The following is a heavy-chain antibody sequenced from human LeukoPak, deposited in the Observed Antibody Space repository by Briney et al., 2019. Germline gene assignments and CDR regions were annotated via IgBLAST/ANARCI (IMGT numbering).Heavy chain of an antibody. Sequence: SSETLSLTCAVYGGSFGDYYWSWIRQSPGRGLEWIGEINQSGTTDYNPSLKSRVIISIDTSKTQFSLKLSPVTAADTAVYYCARDYDSSGYYPFYWGQGTPVTVSS. CDR3: ARDYDSSGYYPFY. CDR2: INQSGTT. V-gene: IGHV4-34*01. CDR1: GGSFGDYY. J-gene: IGHJ4*02. D-gene: IGHD3-22*01.